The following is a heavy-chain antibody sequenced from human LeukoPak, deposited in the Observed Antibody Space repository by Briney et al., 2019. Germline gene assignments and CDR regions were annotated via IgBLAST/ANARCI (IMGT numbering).Heavy chain of an antibody. V-gene: IGHV3-21*01. Sequence: GGSLRLSCAASGFTFSSYSMNWVRQAPGKGLEWVSSISSSSSYIYYAYSVKGRFTISRDNAKNSLYLQMNSLRAEDTAVYYCARDSNYGSGPYVYWGQGTLVTVSS. CDR2: ISSSSSYI. CDR3: ARDSNYGSGPYVY. J-gene: IGHJ4*02. D-gene: IGHD3-10*01. CDR1: GFTFSSYS.